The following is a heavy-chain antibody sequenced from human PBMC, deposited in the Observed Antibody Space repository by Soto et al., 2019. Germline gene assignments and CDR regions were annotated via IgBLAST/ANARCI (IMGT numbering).Heavy chain of an antibody. J-gene: IGHJ4*02. CDR1: GFTFSSYA. Sequence: GGSLRLSCAASGFTFSSYAMRWVRQAPGKGLEWVSGINSGGSSTSYADSVKGRFTISRDNAKNTLYLQMNSLRAEDTAVYYCARVGSDYYFDYWGQGTLVTVSS. V-gene: IGHV3-74*01. D-gene: IGHD5-12*01. CDR2: INSGGSST. CDR3: ARVGSDYYFDY.